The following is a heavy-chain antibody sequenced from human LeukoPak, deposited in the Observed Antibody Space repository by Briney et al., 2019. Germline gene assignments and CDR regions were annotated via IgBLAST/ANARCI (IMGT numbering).Heavy chain of an antibody. J-gene: IGHJ4*01. D-gene: IGHD5-12*01. CDR1: GGSISSYY. Sequence: SETLSLTCSVSGGSISSYYWSWIRQPPGKGLEWLGYIYYTGSTYYNPSLKSRVTVSKDASKNQFSLKLSSVTAADTAVYYCARDIGGYDAPFDYWGQNPRHTVSS. CDR2: IYYTGST. CDR3: ARDIGGYDAPFDY. V-gene: IGHV4-59*01.